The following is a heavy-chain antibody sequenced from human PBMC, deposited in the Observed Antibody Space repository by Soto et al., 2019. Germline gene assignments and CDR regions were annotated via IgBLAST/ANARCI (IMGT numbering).Heavy chain of an antibody. V-gene: IGHV1-69*02. J-gene: IGHJ4*02. CDR3: ARGPLVVLNYFES. CDR2: IFPLTDIP. Sequence: QVQLVQSGTEGKNPGSSVKVSCKASGGTFRNYPINWVRQAPGQGLEWMGSIFPLTDIPDYAQNFQARLTISADNSTSTAYMELSSLTSDDTAMYFCARGPLVVLNYFESWGQGTLVTVSS. CDR1: GGTFRNYP.